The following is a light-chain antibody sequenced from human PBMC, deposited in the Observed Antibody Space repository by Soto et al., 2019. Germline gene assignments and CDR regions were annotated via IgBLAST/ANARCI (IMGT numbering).Light chain of an antibody. Sequence: DIQMTQSPSTLSASVGDRVTITCRASQRISSWLAWYQQKPGKAPKLLIYKASSLESGVPSRFSGSGSGTEFTLTISSLQPDDFATYYCQQYNTYPLTFGGGTTVEIK. CDR1: QRISSW. J-gene: IGKJ4*01. CDR3: QQYNTYPLT. V-gene: IGKV1-5*03. CDR2: KAS.